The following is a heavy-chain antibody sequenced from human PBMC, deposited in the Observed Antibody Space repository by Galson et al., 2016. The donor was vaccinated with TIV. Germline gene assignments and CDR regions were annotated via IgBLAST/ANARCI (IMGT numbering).Heavy chain of an antibody. J-gene: IGHJ4*02. CDR1: GFTFSAFG. D-gene: IGHD4-17*01. V-gene: IGHV3-33*01. CDR3: ARDPRLYGDYSLGYFDF. Sequence: FLRLSCAASGFTFSAFGMHWVRQAPGKGLEWVAVIWYDGSDKHYADSVKGRFTISRDNSKNTLYLQMNSLRAEDTAVYYCARDPRLYGDYSLGYFDFWGQGTLVTVSS. CDR2: IWYDGSDK.